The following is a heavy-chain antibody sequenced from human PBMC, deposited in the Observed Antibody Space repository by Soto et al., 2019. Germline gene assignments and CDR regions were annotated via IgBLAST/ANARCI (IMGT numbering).Heavy chain of an antibody. V-gene: IGHV1-8*01. CDR2: MNPNSGDT. D-gene: IGHD3-3*01. J-gene: IGHJ6*01. CDR3: ARGLTIFKVPYLYGMEV. CDR1: AYTLSSDD. Sequence: ASVKVSCKASAYTLSSDDINWVRQATGQGLEWMGWMNPNSGDTGYAQRFQGRVTMTRNTSINTAYMELSSLRSEDTAVYYCARGLTIFKVPYLYGMEVWGQGTSVTVSS.